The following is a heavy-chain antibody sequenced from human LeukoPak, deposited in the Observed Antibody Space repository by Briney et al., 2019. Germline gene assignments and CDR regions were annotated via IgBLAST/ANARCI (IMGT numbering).Heavy chain of an antibody. Sequence: PTETLSQTCSIPGRPISNHHGSWIRQPPGKGLGCIGYFHYSGRINYNPSLKSRVTISVDTSKNQLFLKLTSVTAADTAVYYCATGSGYPPGELDYWGQGILVTVSS. D-gene: IGHD3-22*01. CDR1: GRPISNHH. V-gene: IGHV4-59*11. CDR3: ATGSGYPPGELDY. CDR2: FHYSGRI. J-gene: IGHJ4*02.